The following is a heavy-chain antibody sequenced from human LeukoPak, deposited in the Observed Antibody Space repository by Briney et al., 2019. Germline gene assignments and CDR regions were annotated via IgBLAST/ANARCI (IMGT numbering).Heavy chain of an antibody. D-gene: IGHD6-19*01. CDR3: ARGGGWDAYYYYGLDV. Sequence: PGGSLRLSCAASGFTFTSYSMNWVRQAPGKGLEWVSTISGGGGSAYYADSVKGRFTISGDNAKNSLYLQVSSLRAEDTAVYYCARGGGWDAYYYYGLDVWGQGTTVTVSS. V-gene: IGHV3-23*01. CDR1: GFTFTSYS. J-gene: IGHJ6*02. CDR2: ISGGGGSA.